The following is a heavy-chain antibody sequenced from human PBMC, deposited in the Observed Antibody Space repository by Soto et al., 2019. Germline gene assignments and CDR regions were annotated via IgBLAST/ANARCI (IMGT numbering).Heavy chain of an antibody. V-gene: IGHV4-39*01. CDR2: IYYSGST. D-gene: IGHD6-6*01. J-gene: IGHJ4*02. CDR1: GGSISSSSYY. CDR3: ARSVAARPRAGEETHFDY. Sequence: QLQLQESGPGLVKPSETLSLTCTVSGGSISSSSYYWGWIRQPPGKGLAWIGSIYYSGSTYYNPSLKSRVTISVDTSKNQFSLKLSSVTAADTAVYYCARSVAARPRAGEETHFDYWGQGTLVTVSS.